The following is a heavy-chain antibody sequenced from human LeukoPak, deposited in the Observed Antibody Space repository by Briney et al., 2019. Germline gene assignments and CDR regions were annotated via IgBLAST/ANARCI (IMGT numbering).Heavy chain of an antibody. CDR1: VGSISSGNW. V-gene: IGHV4-4*02. CDR3: ATAPILRGEGGEHCKYGMDV. D-gene: IGHD2-2*02. Sequence: PSGTLSLTCAVSVGSISSGNWWSWVRPSPGKGLEWIGEIYHNGTSNNNPSLKSRVTISADTFKNHFSLKLTSVTAADTAVYYCATAPILRGEGGEHCKYGMDVWGQGTTVIVSS. J-gene: IGHJ6*02. CDR2: IYHNGTS.